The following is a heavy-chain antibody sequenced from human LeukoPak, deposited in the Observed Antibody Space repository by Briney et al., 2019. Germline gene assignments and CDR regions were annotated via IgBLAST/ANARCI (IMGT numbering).Heavy chain of an antibody. CDR2: TYYRSKWYN. CDR1: GDSVSSNSAA. Sequence: SQTLSLTCAISGDSVSSNSAAWNWIRQSPSRGLEWLGRTYYRSKWYNDYAVSVKSRITINPDTSKNQFSLQLNSVTPEDTAVYYCAREPRNPPDYYGSGSYYNDQGFDPWGQGTLVTVSS. CDR3: AREPRNPPDYYGSGSYYNDQGFDP. J-gene: IGHJ5*02. D-gene: IGHD3-10*01. V-gene: IGHV6-1*01.